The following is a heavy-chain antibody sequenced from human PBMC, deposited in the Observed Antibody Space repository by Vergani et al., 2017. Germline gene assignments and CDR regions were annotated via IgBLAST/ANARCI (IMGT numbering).Heavy chain of an antibody. CDR3: AHAVYCSSTSCFYYYYYMGV. CDR1: GFSLSTSGVG. Sequence: QITLKESGPTLVKPTQTLTLTCTFSGFSLSTSGVGVGWIRQPPGKALEWLALIYWNDDKRYSPSLKSRLTITKDTSKNQVVLTMTNMDPVDTATYYCAHAVYCSSTSCFYYYYYMGVWGKGTTVTVSS. D-gene: IGHD2-2*01. V-gene: IGHV2-5*01. CDR2: IYWNDDK. J-gene: IGHJ6*03.